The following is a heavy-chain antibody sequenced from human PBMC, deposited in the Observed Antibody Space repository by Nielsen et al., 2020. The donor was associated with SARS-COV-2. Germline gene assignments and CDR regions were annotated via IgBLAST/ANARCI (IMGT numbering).Heavy chain of an antibody. Sequence: GVLKISCAASGFSFSSYAITWVRQAPGKGLEWVSAITGSGGDTYYADSVKGRFTISRDNSKNTLYLQMNSLRAEDTAVYYCARDLGGYFDLWGRRTLVTVSS. D-gene: IGHD3-16*01. CDR1: GFSFSSYA. CDR3: ARDLGGYFDL. V-gene: IGHV3-23*01. J-gene: IGHJ2*01. CDR2: ITGSGGDT.